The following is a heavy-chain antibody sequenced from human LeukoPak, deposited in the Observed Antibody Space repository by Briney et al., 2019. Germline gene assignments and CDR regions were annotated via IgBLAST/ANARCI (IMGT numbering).Heavy chain of an antibody. CDR1: GGSISSGDYY. D-gene: IGHD1-26*01. Sequence: SETLSLTCTVSGGSISSGDYYWSWIRQPPGKGLEWIGEINYSGSTNYNPSLKSRVTISVDTSKNQFSLKLSSVTAADTAVYYCARVQTGGSGYYMDVWGKGTTVTVSS. CDR2: INYSGST. CDR3: ARVQTGGSGYYMDV. J-gene: IGHJ6*03. V-gene: IGHV4-61*08.